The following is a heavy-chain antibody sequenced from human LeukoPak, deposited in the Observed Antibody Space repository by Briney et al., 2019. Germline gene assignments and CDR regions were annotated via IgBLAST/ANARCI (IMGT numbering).Heavy chain of an antibody. J-gene: IGHJ4*02. CDR3: ARVGSGWSFHY. CDR2: ISSSSSYI. CDR1: GFTFSSYS. D-gene: IGHD6-19*01. V-gene: IGHV3-21*01. Sequence: GGSLRLSCAASGFTFSSYSMNWVRQAPGKGLEWVSSISSSSSYIYYADSVKGRFTISRDNAKNSLYLQMNSLRAEDTAVYYCARVGSGWSFHYWAREPWSPSPQ.